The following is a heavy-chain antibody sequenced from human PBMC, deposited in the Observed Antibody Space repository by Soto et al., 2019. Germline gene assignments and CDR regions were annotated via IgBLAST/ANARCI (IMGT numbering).Heavy chain of an antibody. D-gene: IGHD2-2*01. V-gene: IGHV4-31*03. Sequence: SETISLTCTVSGGSISSGGYYWSWIRQHPGKGLEWIGYIYYSGSTYYNPSLKSRVTISVDTSKNQFSLKLSSVTAADTAVYYCARQIYCSSTSCNWFDPWGQGTLVTVSS. J-gene: IGHJ5*02. CDR2: IYYSGST. CDR1: GGSISSGGYY. CDR3: ARQIYCSSTSCNWFDP.